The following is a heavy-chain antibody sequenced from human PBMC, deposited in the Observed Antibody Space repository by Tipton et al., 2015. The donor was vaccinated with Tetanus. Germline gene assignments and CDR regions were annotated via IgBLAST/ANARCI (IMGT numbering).Heavy chain of an antibody. J-gene: IGHJ6*02. V-gene: IGHV4-59*01. CDR2: IYYSGST. Sequence: TLSLTCTVSGGSISSYYWSWIRQPPGKGLEWIGYIYYSGSTNYNPSLKSRVTISVDTSKNQFSLKLSSVTAADTAVYYCARVGSSWHYYYYYGMDVWGQGTTVTVSS. D-gene: IGHD6-13*01. CDR3: ARVGSSWHYYYYYGMDV. CDR1: GGSISSYY.